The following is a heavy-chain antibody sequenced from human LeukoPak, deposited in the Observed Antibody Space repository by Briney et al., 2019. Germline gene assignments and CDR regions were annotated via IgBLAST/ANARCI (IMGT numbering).Heavy chain of an antibody. CDR1: GGSFSGYY. V-gene: IGHV4-34*01. CDR2: INHSGST. CDR3: ARRRSSGWYPYYYYYYGMDV. J-gene: IGHJ6*02. D-gene: IGHD6-19*01. Sequence: SETLSLTCAVYGGSFSGYYWSWIRKPPGKGLEWIGEINHSGSTNYNPSLKSRVTISVDTSKNQFSLKLSSVTAADTAVYYCARRRSSGWYPYYYYYYGMDVWGQGTTVTVSS.